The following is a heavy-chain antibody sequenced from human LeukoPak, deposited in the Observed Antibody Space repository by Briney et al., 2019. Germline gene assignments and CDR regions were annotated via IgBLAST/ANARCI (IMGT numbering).Heavy chain of an antibody. CDR1: GFAFSKYA. V-gene: IGHV3-30*04. J-gene: IGHJ4*02. CDR3: ARDFGPLGSWSIDY. D-gene: IGHD6-13*01. Sequence: GGSLRLSCAASGFAFSKYAMHWVRQAPGKGLEWVTIISDDGRSNYADSVEGRFTISRDNSKNTLYLQMNSLRDEDTAVYYCARDFGPLGSWSIDYWGQGTLVTVSS. CDR2: ISDDGRS.